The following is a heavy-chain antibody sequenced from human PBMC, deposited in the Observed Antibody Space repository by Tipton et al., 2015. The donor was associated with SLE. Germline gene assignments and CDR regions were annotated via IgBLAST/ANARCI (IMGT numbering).Heavy chain of an antibody. CDR1: GGSISSSSYS. V-gene: IGHV4-61*01. CDR3: ARVGPYFDY. J-gene: IGHJ4*02. Sequence: TLSLTCTVSGGSISSSSYSWSWIRQPPGKGLEWIGYIYYSGSTNYNPSLKSRVTISVDTSKNQFSLKLTSVTAADTAVYYCARVGPYFDYWGQGTLVTVSS. CDR2: IYYSGST.